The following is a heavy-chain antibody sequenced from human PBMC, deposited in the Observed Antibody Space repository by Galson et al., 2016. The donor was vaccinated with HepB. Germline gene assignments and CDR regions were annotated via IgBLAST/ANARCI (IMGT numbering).Heavy chain of an antibody. CDR2: IHYRGGT. CDR1: GGSINNSY. V-gene: IGHV4-59*01. J-gene: IGHJ5*02. CDR3: ARQRLRWFDP. D-gene: IGHD6-25*01. Sequence: SETLSLTCTVSGGSINNSYWNWIRQPPGKGLEWIGYIHYRGGTNYNPSLESRAAILVDTSKNQFSLTLRSVTAADTAIYYCARQRLRWFDPWGQGTLVTVSS.